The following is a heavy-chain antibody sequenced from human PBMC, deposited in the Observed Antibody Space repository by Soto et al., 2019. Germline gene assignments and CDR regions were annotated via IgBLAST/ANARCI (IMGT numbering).Heavy chain of an antibody. CDR1: GYTFTSYG. CDR2: ISAYNGNT. J-gene: IGHJ3*02. CDR3: ARDPTYYDFWSGSTAQDAFDI. V-gene: IGHV1-18*01. D-gene: IGHD3-3*01. Sequence: ASVKVSCKASGYTFTSYGISWVRQAPGQGLEWMGWISAYNGNTNYAQKLQGRVTMTRDTSTSTVYMELSSLRSEDTAVYYCARDPTYYDFWSGSTAQDAFDIWGQGTMVTVSS.